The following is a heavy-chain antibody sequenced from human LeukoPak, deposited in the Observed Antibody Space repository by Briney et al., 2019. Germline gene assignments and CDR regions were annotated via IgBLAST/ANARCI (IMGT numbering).Heavy chain of an antibody. D-gene: IGHD3-10*01. CDR3: ARYYDSGASRGPKKTFDI. Sequence: PGGSLRLSCAASGFTFSSYSMNWVRQAPGKGLEWVSYISSSSSTISYADSVKGRFTISRDNAKNSLYLQMNGLRAEDTAVYYCARYYDSGASRGPKKTFDIWGQGTMVTVSS. CDR2: ISSSSSTI. J-gene: IGHJ3*02. CDR1: GFTFSSYS. V-gene: IGHV3-48*01.